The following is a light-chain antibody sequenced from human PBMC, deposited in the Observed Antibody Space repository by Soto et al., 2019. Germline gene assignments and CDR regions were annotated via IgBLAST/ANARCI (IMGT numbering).Light chain of an antibody. V-gene: IGLV3-9*01. CDR1: NIGSKN. Sequence: SYELTQPLSVSVALGQTARITFGGNNIGSKNVHWYQQKPGQAPVLVIYRDSNRPSGIPERFSGSNSGNTATLTISRAQAGDEADYYCQVWDSSTAWVVFGGGTKLTVL. J-gene: IGLJ2*01. CDR3: QVWDSSTAWVV. CDR2: RDS.